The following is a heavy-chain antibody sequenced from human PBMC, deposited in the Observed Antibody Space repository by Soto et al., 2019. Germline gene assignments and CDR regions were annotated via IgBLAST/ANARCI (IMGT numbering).Heavy chain of an antibody. CDR3: AYLPCSGGSCYWFSFSGMDV. Sequence: QITLKESGPTLVKPTQTLTLTCTFSGFSLSTSGVGVAWIRQPPGKALEWLALISWDDDKRYRPSLECRLTITKDTSKIQVVLTMTNMHSVDTATYYCAYLPCSGGSCYWFSFSGMDVWGQGTTVTVSS. J-gene: IGHJ6*02. CDR1: GFSLSTSGVG. V-gene: IGHV2-5*02. D-gene: IGHD2-15*01. CDR2: ISWDDDK.